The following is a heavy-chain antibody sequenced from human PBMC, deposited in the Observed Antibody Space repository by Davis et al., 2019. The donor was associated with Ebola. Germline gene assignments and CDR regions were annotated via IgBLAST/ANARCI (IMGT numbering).Heavy chain of an antibody. V-gene: IGHV3-48*02. CDR1: GFTFSSYS. Sequence: GESLKISCAASGFTFSSYSMTWVRQAPGKGLEWISYIGRGSSPIYYADSVKSRFTISRDNANNSLYLHMNSLGDEDTAVYYCARDAFSLSRYDTEDHWGQGTLVTVSS. CDR2: IGRGSSPI. D-gene: IGHD3-9*01. J-gene: IGHJ4*02. CDR3: ARDAFSLSRYDTEDH.